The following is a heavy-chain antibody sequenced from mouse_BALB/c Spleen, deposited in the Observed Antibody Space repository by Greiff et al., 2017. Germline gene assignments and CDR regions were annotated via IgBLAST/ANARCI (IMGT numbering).Heavy chain of an antibody. Sequence: EVKLQESGGDLVKPGGSLKLSCAASGFTFSSYGMSWVRQTPDKRLEWVATISSGGSYTYYPDSVKGRFTISRDNAKNTLYLQMSSLKSEDTAMYYCASGDGYPFAYWGQGTLVTVSA. D-gene: IGHD2-3*01. CDR2: ISSGGSYT. J-gene: IGHJ3*01. CDR1: GFTFSSYG. CDR3: ASGDGYPFAY. V-gene: IGHV5-6*01.